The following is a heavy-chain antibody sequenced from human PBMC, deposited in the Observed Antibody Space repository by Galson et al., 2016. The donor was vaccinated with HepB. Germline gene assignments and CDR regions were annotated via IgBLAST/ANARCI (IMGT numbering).Heavy chain of an antibody. CDR2: IFWDDDK. CDR3: AHVKIEGEPSVDRNYYPLDV. Sequence: PALVKPTQTLTLTCHFSGFSLTAVGEAVAWIRQPPGKALEWLALIFWDDDKAFTPSLKRRLSITRDVFKNEGVLTLTNMDPVDTATYYCAHVKIEGEPSVDRNYYPLDVWGQGTTVTVSS. V-gene: IGHV2-5*02. J-gene: IGHJ6*02. D-gene: IGHD1-14*01. CDR1: GFSLTAVGEA.